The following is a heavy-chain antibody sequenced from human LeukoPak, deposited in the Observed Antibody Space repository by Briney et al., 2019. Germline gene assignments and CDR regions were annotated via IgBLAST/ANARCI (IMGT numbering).Heavy chain of an antibody. Sequence: GGSLRLSCAASGFTFSSYWMSWVRQAPGKGLEWVANIKQDGSEKYYVDSVKGRFTISRDNAKNSLYLQMNSLRAEHTAVYYCARVPYDFWSGYTYYFDYWGQGTLVTVSS. CDR2: IKQDGSEK. CDR1: GFTFSSYW. D-gene: IGHD3-3*01. CDR3: ARVPYDFWSGYTYYFDY. J-gene: IGHJ4*02. V-gene: IGHV3-7*01.